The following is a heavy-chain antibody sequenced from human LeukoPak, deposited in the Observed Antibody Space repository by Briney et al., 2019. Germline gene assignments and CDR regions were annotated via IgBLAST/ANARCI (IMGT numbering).Heavy chain of an antibody. V-gene: IGHV3-33*01. J-gene: IGHJ4*02. CDR1: GFTFSSYG. D-gene: IGHD6-19*01. CDR3: ARESGYSSGWYPV. Sequence: GRSLRLSCAASGFTFSSYGMHWVRQAPGKGLERVAVIWYDGSNKYYADSVKGRFTISRDNSKNTLYLQMNSLRAEDTAVYYCARESGYSSGWYPVWGQGTLVTVSS. CDR2: IWYDGSNK.